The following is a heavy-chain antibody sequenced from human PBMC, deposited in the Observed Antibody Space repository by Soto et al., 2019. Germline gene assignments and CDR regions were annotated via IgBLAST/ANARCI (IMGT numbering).Heavy chain of an antibody. CDR3: ARSEEDCDYYYYGMDV. V-gene: IGHV6-1*01. CDR2: TYYRSRWYS. J-gene: IGHJ6*02. D-gene: IGHD2-21*01. Sequence: SQTLSLTCVGSGDTVSSNSVAWNWVRQSPSRGLEWLGRTYYRSRWYSDYAVSVRSRIDINADTSKNQVSRQLNSVTPEDTAVYYCARSEEDCDYYYYGMDVWGQGTTVTVSS. CDR1: GDTVSSNSVA.